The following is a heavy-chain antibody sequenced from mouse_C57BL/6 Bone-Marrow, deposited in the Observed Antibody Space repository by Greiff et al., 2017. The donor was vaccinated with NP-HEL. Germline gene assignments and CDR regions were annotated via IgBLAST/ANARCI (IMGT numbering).Heavy chain of an antibody. CDR1: GYTFTSYW. V-gene: IGHV1-69*01. D-gene: IGHD2-10*01. CDR2: IDPSDSYT. J-gene: IGHJ3*01. CDR3: SAYFVY. Sequence: VQLQQPGAELVMPGASVKLSCKASGYTFTSYWMHWVKQRPGHGLEWIGEIDPSDSYTNYNQKFKGKSTLTVDKSSSTAYMQLSSLTSEDSAVYYCSAYFVYWGQGTLVTVSA.